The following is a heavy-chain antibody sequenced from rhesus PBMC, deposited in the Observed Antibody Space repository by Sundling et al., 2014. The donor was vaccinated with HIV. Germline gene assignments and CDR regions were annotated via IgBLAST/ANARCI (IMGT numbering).Heavy chain of an antibody. D-gene: IGHD6-13*01. CDR3: ARGVYSSWSGY. CDR1: GGAITDSYF. Sequence: QVQLQESGPGLVKPSETLSLTCSVSGGAITDSYFWSWFRQPPGKGLEWIGNIYSHSASTYYNPSLKSRVAISKDTSKKQFFLKLTSVTAADSAVYYCARGVYSSWSGYWGQGVLVTVSS. CDR2: IYSHSAST. J-gene: IGHJ4*01. V-gene: IGHV4S9*01.